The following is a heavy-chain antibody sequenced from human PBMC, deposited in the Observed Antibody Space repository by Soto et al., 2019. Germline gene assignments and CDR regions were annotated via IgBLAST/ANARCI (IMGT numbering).Heavy chain of an antibody. CDR2: IIPIYGTA. CDR3: ARSQGSSTSLEIYYYYYYGMDG. J-gene: IGHJ6*02. CDR1: GGTFSNYA. Sequence: HVQLVKSGAKVKKPGYSVKVSCKASGGTFSNYAISWVRQAPGQGLEWMGGIIPIYGTANYAQKFQGRVTITAGESTSTAYMELSILRSEDTAVYYCARSQGSSTSLEIYYYYYYGMDGWGQGTTVTVSS. V-gene: IGHV1-69*01. D-gene: IGHD2-2*01.